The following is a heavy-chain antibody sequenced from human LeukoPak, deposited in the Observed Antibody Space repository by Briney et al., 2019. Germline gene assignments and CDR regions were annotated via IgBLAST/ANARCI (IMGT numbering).Heavy chain of an antibody. CDR1: GFTFSK. V-gene: IGHV3-48*01. CDR2: ISSSGSTI. CDR3: ARSLGHDY. Sequence: GGSLRLSCAASGFTFSKMNWVRQAPGKGLEWVSYISSSGSTIYYADSVKGRFTISRDNAKNSLYLQMNSLRAEDTAVYYCARSLGHDYWGQGTLVTVSS. J-gene: IGHJ4*02.